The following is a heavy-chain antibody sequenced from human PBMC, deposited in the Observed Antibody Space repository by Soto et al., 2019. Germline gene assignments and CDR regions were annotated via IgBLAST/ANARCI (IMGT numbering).Heavy chain of an antibody. CDR3: AKEGQYYDILTGYRSYYGMDV. J-gene: IGHJ6*02. V-gene: IGHV3-30*18. CDR1: GFTFSSYG. CDR2: ISYDGSNK. D-gene: IGHD3-9*01. Sequence: QVQLVESGGGMVQPGRSLRLSCAASGFTFSSYGMHWVRQAPGKGLEWVAVISYDGSNKYYADSVKGRFTISRDNSKNTLYLQMNSLRAEDTAVYYCAKEGQYYDILTGYRSYYGMDVWGQGTTVTVSS.